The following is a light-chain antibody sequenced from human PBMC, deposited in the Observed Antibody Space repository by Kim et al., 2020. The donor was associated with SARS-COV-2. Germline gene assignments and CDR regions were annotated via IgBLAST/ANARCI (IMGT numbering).Light chain of an antibody. CDR2: DVD. J-gene: IGLJ1*01. V-gene: IGLV2-14*03. CDR1: SVDVGIYPY. Sequence: GPSITVTCTGTSVDVGIYPYGSWYQQPPDKAPKVLIYDVDSRPSGVSNRFSGSKSGNTASLTISGLLPDDEAEYYCASYTTSFTYVFGTGTKVTVL. CDR3: ASYTTSFTYV.